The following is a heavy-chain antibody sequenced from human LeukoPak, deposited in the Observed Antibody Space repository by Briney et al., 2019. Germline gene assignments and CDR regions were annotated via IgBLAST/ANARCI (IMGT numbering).Heavy chain of an antibody. D-gene: IGHD3-10*01. J-gene: IGHJ3*02. CDR3: ASTASGAYPNDAFDI. CDR2: IYTSGST. CDR1: GGSFSGYK. Sequence: SETLSLTCAVYGGSFSGYKWSWIRQPAGKGLEWIGRIYTSGSTNYNPSLKSRVTISVDTSKNQFSLKLSSVTAADTAGYYCASTASGAYPNDAFDIWGQGTMVTVSS. V-gene: IGHV4-59*10.